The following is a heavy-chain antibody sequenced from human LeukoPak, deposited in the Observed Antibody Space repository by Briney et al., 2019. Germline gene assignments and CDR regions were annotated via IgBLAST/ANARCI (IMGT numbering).Heavy chain of an antibody. Sequence: GGSLRLSCAASGFTFDDYSMHWVRQAPGKGLEWVSGVSWNSGSIDYADSVNGRFTISRDNAKNSLYLQMNSLRAEDTALYYCAKDVAYDSGGLFDHWGQGTLVAVSS. V-gene: IGHV3-9*01. CDR2: VSWNSGSI. D-gene: IGHD3-22*01. CDR1: GFTFDDYS. CDR3: AKDVAYDSGGLFDH. J-gene: IGHJ4*02.